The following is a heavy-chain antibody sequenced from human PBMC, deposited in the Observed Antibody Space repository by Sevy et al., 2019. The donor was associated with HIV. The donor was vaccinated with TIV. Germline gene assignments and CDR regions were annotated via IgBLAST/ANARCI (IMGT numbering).Heavy chain of an antibody. J-gene: IGHJ5*02. V-gene: IGHV3-74*01. CDR2: LNGDGSSA. Sequence: GGSLRLSCAASGFTFSSHWMHWVRQAPGKGLVWVSRLNGDGSSASYADFVKGRFTISRDNGENTVYLQISSLTADDTAVYYCTRGRSGTYGWFDPWGQGTLVTVSS. CDR3: TRGRSGTYGWFDP. D-gene: IGHD6-19*01. CDR1: GFTFSSHW.